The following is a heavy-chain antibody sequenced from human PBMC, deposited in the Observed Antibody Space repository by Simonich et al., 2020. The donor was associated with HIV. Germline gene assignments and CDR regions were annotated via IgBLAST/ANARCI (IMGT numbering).Heavy chain of an antibody. J-gene: IGHJ4*02. CDR2: INHSGRT. D-gene: IGHD2-21*02. CDR3: ASCGGDCYHFDY. V-gene: IGHV4-34*01. CDR1: GESLSGYY. Sequence: QVQLQQWGAGLLKPSETLYLICAVYGESLSGYYWSWLRQPPGKGLEWIGEINHSGRTNYNPTLKSRVTISVDTSKNQCSLKLSSVTAADTAVYYCASCGGDCYHFDYWGQGTLVTVSS.